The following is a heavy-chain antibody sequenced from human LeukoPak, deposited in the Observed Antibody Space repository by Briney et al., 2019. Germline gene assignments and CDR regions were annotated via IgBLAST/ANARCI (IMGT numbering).Heavy chain of an antibody. D-gene: IGHD3-22*01. CDR3: ARSGYFAEYFQH. V-gene: IGHV6-1*01. J-gene: IGHJ1*01. Sequence: SETLSLTCAVYGGSFSGYYWNWIRQSPSRGLEWLGRTYYRSQWSIDYAVSVKGRITITPDTSKNQFSLQLDSVTPEDTAVYYCARSGYFAEYFQHWGQGTLLTVSS. CDR1: GGSFSGYY. CDR2: TYYRSQWSI.